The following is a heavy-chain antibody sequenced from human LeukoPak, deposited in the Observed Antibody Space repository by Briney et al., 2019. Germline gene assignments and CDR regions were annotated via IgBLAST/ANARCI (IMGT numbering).Heavy chain of an antibody. V-gene: IGHV3-48*03. Sequence: PGGSLRLSCAASGFTFSSYEMNWVRQAPGKGLEWVSYISSSGSTIYYADSVKGRFTISRDNAKNSLYLQMNSLRAEDTAVYYCARSRSGISVVVVAGHGYFDYWGQGTLVTVSS. J-gene: IGHJ4*02. D-gene: IGHD2-15*01. CDR2: ISSSGSTI. CDR1: GFTFSSYE. CDR3: ARSRSGISVVVVAGHGYFDY.